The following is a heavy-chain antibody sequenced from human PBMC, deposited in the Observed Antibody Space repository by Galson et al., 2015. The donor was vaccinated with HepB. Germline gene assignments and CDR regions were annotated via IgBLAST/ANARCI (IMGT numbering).Heavy chain of an antibody. V-gene: IGHV1-18*01. CDR1: GYTFTGYG. Sequence: SVKVSCKASGYTFTGYGISWVRQAPGQGLEWMGWISGYNGNTKYAQKFQGRVSMTTDTSTNTAYMELSRLGSDDTAIYYCARDADPNTAARQHFDFWGPGTLVTVSS. J-gene: IGHJ4*02. D-gene: IGHD6-6*01. CDR2: ISGYNGNT. CDR3: ARDADPNTAARQHFDF.